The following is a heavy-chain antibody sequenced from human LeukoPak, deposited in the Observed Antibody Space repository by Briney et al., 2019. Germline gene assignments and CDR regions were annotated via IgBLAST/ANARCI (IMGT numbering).Heavy chain of an antibody. CDR3: ARSNNGAFDI. D-gene: IGHD2-8*01. CDR1: GFTLSNYW. V-gene: IGHV3-7*01. J-gene: IGHJ3*02. CDR2: INQGGSEK. Sequence: PGGSLRLSCAVSGFTLSNYWMTWVRQAPGKGLEWVANINQGGSEKNYIDSVKGRFSVSRDNAKRSLFLQMSSLRADDTAMYYCARSNNGAFDIWGQGTMVTVSS.